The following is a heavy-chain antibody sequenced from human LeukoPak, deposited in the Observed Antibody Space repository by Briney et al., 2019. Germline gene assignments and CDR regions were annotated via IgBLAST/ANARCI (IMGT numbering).Heavy chain of an antibody. CDR2: IIPIFGTT. V-gene: IGHV1-69*13. CDR1: GGSFTSHG. CDR3: ARDPSMIRGENTPYFDY. J-gene: IGHJ4*02. D-gene: IGHD3-10*01. Sequence: GASVKVSCKASGGSFTSHGISWIRQAPGQGLEWMGGIIPIFGTTNYAQKFRGRVTITADESTSTAYMELNSLRSEDTAVYYCARDPSMIRGENTPYFDYWGQGTLVTVSS.